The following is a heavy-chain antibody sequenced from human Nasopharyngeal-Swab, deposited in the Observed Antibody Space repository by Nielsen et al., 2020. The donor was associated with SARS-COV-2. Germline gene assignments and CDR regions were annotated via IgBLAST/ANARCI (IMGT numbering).Heavy chain of an antibody. V-gene: IGHV3-69-1*01. J-gene: IGHJ4*02. CDR1: GFTFTDYY. CDR3: ARERGGGYGDY. CDR2: ITSGNSV. Sequence: GESLKISCAASGFTFTDYYMSWVRQAPGKGLEWLSYITSGNSVQYADSVRGRVTISRDTAKNSLYMQMNSLTAEDTAVYYCARERGGGYGDYWVQGTLVTVSS. D-gene: IGHD5-12*01.